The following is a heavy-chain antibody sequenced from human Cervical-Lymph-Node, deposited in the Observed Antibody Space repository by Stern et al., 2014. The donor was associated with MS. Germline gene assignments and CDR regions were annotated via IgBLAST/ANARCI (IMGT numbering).Heavy chain of an antibody. CDR3: ATVGTSDY. J-gene: IGHJ4*02. CDR1: GYSFTRYD. CDR2: INPNSGGT. V-gene: IGHV1-2*06. Sequence: VQLVESGAEVKKPGASVKVSCKASGYSFTRYDMHWVRQAPGQGLEWMGRINPNSGGTNYEQKFEGRVTMTRDTSINTAYMELSSLRSDDTAVYYCATVGTSDYWGQGTLVTVSS.